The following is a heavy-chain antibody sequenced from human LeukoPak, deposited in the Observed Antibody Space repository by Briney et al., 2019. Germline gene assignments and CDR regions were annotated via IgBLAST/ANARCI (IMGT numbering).Heavy chain of an antibody. V-gene: IGHV3-11*04. Sequence: PGGSLRLSCAASGFTFSDYYMSWIRQAPGKGLEWVSYISSSGSTIYYADSVKGRFTISRDNAKKSLYLQMNSLRAEDTAVYYCATLIAAAGFAEYFQHWGQGTLVTVSS. CDR2: ISSSGSTI. CDR3: ATLIAAAGFAEYFQH. CDR1: GFTFSDYY. J-gene: IGHJ1*01. D-gene: IGHD6-13*01.